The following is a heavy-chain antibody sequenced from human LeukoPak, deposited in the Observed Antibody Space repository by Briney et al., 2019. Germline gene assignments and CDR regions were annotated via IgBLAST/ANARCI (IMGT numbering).Heavy chain of an antibody. V-gene: IGHV3-7*01. CDR3: ARDFGRGSDAFDI. Sequence: GGSLRLSCAASGFAFSSYWMSWVRQAPGKGLEWVANIKQDGSEKYYVDSVKGRFTISRDNAKNSLYLQMNSLRAEDTAVYYCARDFGRGSDAFDIWGQGTMVTVSS. D-gene: IGHD3-10*01. J-gene: IGHJ3*02. CDR2: IKQDGSEK. CDR1: GFAFSSYW.